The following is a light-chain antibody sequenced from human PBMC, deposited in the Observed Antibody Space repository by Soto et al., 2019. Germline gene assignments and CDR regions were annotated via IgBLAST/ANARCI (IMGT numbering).Light chain of an antibody. V-gene: IGLV2-14*01. CDR3: TSYTSDNRIYV. J-gene: IGLJ1*01. CDR2: EVS. CDR1: SSDVGAYTS. Sequence: QSALTQPASVSGSPGQSITISCTGTSSDVGAYTSVSWYQQHPGKAPKLMIYEVSNRPSGVSNRFSGSKSANTASLTISGLQAEDEAHYYCTSYTSDNRIYVFGTGTKLTVL.